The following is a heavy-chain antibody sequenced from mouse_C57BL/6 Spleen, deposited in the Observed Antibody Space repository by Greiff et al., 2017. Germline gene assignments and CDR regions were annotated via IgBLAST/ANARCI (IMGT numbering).Heavy chain of an antibody. Sequence: VQLQQPGAELVMPGASVKLSCKASGYTFTSYWMHWVKQRPGQGLEWIGEIDPSDSYTNYNQKFKGKSTLTVDKSSSTAYMQLSSLTSEDSAVYYCARGDYGSSPAWCAYWGQGTLVTVSA. V-gene: IGHV1-69*01. D-gene: IGHD1-1*01. J-gene: IGHJ3*01. CDR1: GYTFTSYW. CDR2: IDPSDSYT. CDR3: ARGDYGSSPAWCAY.